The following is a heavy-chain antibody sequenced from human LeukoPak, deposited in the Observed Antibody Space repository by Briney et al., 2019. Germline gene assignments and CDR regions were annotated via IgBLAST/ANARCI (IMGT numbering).Heavy chain of an antibody. J-gene: IGHJ4*02. D-gene: IGHD6-19*01. V-gene: IGHV3-74*01. CDR2: INSDGSTT. Sequence: GGSLRLSCAASGFTFSIYWMHWVRQAPGKGLVWVSRINSDGSTTNYADSVKGRFTISRDNAKNTLYLQMNSLRAEDTAVYYCASSGWWAANDYWGQGTLVTVSS. CDR3: ASSGWWAANDY. CDR1: GFTFSIYW.